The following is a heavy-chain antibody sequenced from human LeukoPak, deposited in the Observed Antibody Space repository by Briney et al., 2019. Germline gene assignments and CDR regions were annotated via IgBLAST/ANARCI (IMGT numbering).Heavy chain of an antibody. V-gene: IGHV3-23*01. CDR1: GFTFSSYA. CDR3: AKDHLQEMATIWNAFDI. Sequence: GGSLRLSCAASGFTFSSYAMSWVRQAPGKGLEWVSAISGSGGSTYYADSVKGRFTISRDNSKNTLYLQMNSLRAEDTAVYYCAKDHLQEMATIWNAFDIWGQGTMVTVSS. J-gene: IGHJ3*02. CDR2: ISGSGGST. D-gene: IGHD5-24*01.